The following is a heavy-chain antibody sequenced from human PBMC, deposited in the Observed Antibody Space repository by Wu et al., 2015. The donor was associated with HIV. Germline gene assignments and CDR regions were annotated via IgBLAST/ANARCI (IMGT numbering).Heavy chain of an antibody. CDR1: GYIFREFY. CDR2: INPKSGDA. CDR3: VRDSGPVDFDH. D-gene: IGHD1-26*01. Sequence: QVRLEQSGPEVQGPGASIKISCKSSGYIFREFYVHWVRQSPLHGLEWMGYINPKSGDAHVTQSLQGRLTLSRDSSIRTVYMQLTGLVFDDTALYFCVRDSGPVDFDHWGQGTPVIVSS. J-gene: IGHJ5*02. V-gene: IGHV1-2*02.